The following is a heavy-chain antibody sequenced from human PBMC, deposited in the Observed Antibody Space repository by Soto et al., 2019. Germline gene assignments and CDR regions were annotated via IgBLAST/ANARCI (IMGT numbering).Heavy chain of an antibody. CDR2: ISSNGGST. CDR1: GFTFSSYA. D-gene: IGHD2-2*01. CDR3: ARGGVVVPAAIPFDY. Sequence: EVPLVESGGGLVQPGGSLRLSCAASGFTFSSYAMHWVRQAPGKGLEYVSAISSNGGSTYYANSVKGRFTISRDNSKNTLYLQMGSLRAEDMAVYYCARGGVVVPAAIPFDYWGQGTLVTVSS. J-gene: IGHJ4*02. V-gene: IGHV3-64*01.